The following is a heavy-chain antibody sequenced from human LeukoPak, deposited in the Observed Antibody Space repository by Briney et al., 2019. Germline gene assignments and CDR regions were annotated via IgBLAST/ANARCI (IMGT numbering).Heavy chain of an antibody. CDR1: GASITSYY. CDR3: ARGLHEDSGSYHDAFDI. J-gene: IGHJ3*02. Sequence: SETLSLTCAVSGASITSYYWTWIRQPPGKGLEWIGYIYHTGNIKYNPSLNSRVTISIDTSKNQFSLKLSSVTAADTAVYYCARGLHEDSGSYHDAFDIWGQGTMVTVSS. CDR2: IYHTGNI. V-gene: IGHV4-59*01. D-gene: IGHD1-26*01.